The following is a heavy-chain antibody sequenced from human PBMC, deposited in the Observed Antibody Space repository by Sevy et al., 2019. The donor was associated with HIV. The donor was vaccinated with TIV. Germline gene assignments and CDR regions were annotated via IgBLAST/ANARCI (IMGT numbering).Heavy chain of an antibody. J-gene: IGHJ4*02. D-gene: IGHD2-2*01. CDR3: ATDIVVGRDY. V-gene: IGHV1-24*01. CDR2: FDEDGET. CDR1: GYTLSALS. Sequence: SVKVSCKVSGYTLSALSMHWVRQAPGKGLEWMGGFDEDGETLYAQKFQGRVTMTEDTSTDTGYMELSRLRSEDTAVHYCATDIVVGRDYWGQGTLVTVSS.